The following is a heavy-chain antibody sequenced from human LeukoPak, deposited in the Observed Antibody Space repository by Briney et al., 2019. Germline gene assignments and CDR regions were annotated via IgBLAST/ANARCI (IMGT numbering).Heavy chain of an antibody. CDR2: ISGSGAYT. D-gene: IGHD1-14*01. Sequence: GGSLRLSCAASGFTFISHAMSWVRQAPGRGLEWVSAISGSGAYTYYADSVKGRFTISRDNSKNTLSLQMNSLRVGDTAVYYCAKGITEESLFDSWGQEPLVTVSS. J-gene: IGHJ4*02. CDR1: GFTFISHA. CDR3: AKGITEESLFDS. V-gene: IGHV3-23*01.